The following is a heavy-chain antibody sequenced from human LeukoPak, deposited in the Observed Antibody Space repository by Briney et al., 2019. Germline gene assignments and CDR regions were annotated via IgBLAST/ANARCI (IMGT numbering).Heavy chain of an antibody. D-gene: IGHD3-9*01. J-gene: IGHJ4*02. Sequence: RGESLKISCKGSGYRFTSYWIGWVRQMPGKGLEWMGIIYPGDSDTRYSPSFQGQVTISADKSISTAYLQWSSLKASDTAMYYCARSFSGSYDILTGYPIDYWGQGTLVTVSS. CDR2: IYPGDSDT. CDR1: GYRFTSYW. CDR3: ARSFSGSYDILTGYPIDY. V-gene: IGHV5-51*01.